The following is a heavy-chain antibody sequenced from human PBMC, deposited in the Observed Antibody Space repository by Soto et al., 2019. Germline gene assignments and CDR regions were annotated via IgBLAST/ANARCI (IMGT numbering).Heavy chain of an antibody. CDR1: GGSIRSSSYY. J-gene: IGHJ5*02. D-gene: IGHD3-22*01. CDR3: ARKDYYDSSGYYTGWFDP. V-gene: IGHV4-39*01. CDR2: IYYSGST. Sequence: ETLSLTCTVSGGSIRSSSYYWGWIRQPPGKGLEWIGSIYYSGSTDYNPSLKRRVTISVDTSKNQFSLKLSSATAADTAVYYCARKDYYDSSGYYTGWFDPWGQATLVTVS.